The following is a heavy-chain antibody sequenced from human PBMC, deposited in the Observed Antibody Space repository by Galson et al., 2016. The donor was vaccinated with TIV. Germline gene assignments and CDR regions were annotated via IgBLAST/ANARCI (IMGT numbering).Heavy chain of an antibody. CDR3: TKANVYLETVVADGAF. Sequence: LRLSCAASGFTFSGYVMNWVRQAPGKGLEWVSSISLNGGTTYYVDSVEGRFTISRDNSKYTLYLQMNSLRPEDTAFYYCTKANVYLETVVADGAF. CDR1: GFTFSGYV. CDR2: ISLNGGTT. V-gene: IGHV3-23*01. D-gene: IGHD3-22*01. J-gene: IGHJ3*01.